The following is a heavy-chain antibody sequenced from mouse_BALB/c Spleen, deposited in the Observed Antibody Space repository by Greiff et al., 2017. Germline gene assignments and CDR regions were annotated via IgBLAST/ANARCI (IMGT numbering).Heavy chain of an antibody. J-gene: IGHJ2*01. CDR3: AIKGHYYGSSLDY. Sequence: QVQLKESGAELAKPGASVKMSCKASGYTFTSYWMHWVKQRPGQGLEWIGYINPSTGYTEYNQKFKDKATLTADKSSSTAYMQLSSLTSEDSAFYYCAIKGHYYGSSLDYWGQGTTLTVSS. CDR1: GYTFTSYW. D-gene: IGHD1-1*01. CDR2: INPSTGYT. V-gene: IGHV1-7*01.